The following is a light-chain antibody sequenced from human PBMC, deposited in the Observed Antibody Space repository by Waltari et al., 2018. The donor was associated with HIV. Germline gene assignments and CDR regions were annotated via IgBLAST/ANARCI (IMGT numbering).Light chain of an antibody. CDR3: EQYSTYSCT. Sequence: DIQMSPIPSFLPASVGDRVTLTYRASKTVVRWLVWYQRKPGHAPKLLIYKASSLESGVPSRFSGIEAGTEFTLTSSSLQPDNFATYYCEQYSTYSCTLGQATKL. CDR1: KTVVRW. V-gene: IGKV1-5*03. CDR2: KAS. J-gene: IGKJ2*02.